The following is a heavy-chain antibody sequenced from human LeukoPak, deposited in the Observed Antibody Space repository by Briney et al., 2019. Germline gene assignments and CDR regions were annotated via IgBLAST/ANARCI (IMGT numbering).Heavy chain of an antibody. CDR3: ARAGYCSRTSCSDAFEI. CDR1: GYSFTDYA. CDR2: INAGNGNT. Sequence: ASVKVSCKASGYSFTDYAMHWVRQAPGQRPEWVGWINAGNGNTKYSLNFQGRVTITRDTSASTVYMELSSLRSEDTAVYYCARAGYCSRTSCSDAFEIWGQGTMVTVSS. D-gene: IGHD2-2*03. J-gene: IGHJ3*02. V-gene: IGHV1-3*01.